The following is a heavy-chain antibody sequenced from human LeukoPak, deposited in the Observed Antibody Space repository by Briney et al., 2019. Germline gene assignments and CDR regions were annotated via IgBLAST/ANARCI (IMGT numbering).Heavy chain of an antibody. CDR1: GGSISSSNW. D-gene: IGHD2-2*01. J-gene: IGHJ6*04. Sequence: SETLSLTCAVSGGSISSSNWWSWVRQTPGKGLEWIGEIYHSGSTIYNPSLKSRVTISVDKSKNQFSLKLSSVTTADTAVYYCARDTVVPAAIEGYGMDVWGKGTTVTVSS. CDR2: IYHSGST. V-gene: IGHV4-4*02. CDR3: ARDTVVPAAIEGYGMDV.